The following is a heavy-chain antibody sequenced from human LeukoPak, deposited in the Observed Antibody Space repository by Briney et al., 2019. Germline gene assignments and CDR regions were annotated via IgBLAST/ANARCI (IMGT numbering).Heavy chain of an antibody. CDR3: ARTYPGIALAGTFDY. CDR1: GFTFSSYW. Sequence: GGSLRLSCAASGFTFSSYWMGWVRQAPGEGLGWVANINQDGSDKYYVDSVKGRFTISGDNAKNSLYLQMNSLRAEDTAVYFCARTYPGIALAGTFDYWGQGTRVTFSS. CDR2: INQDGSDK. J-gene: IGHJ4*02. D-gene: IGHD6-19*01. V-gene: IGHV3-7*01.